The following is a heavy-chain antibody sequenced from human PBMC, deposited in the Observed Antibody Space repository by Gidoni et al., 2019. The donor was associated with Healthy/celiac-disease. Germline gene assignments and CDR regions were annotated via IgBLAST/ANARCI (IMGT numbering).Heavy chain of an antibody. CDR2: ISSSGSTI. V-gene: IGHV3-11*01. D-gene: IGHD3-3*01. Sequence: QVQLVESGGGLVKPGGSLRPSCAAPGFTFSDYYMSWFRQAPGKGLEWVSYISSSGSTIYYADSVKGRFTISRDNAKNSLYLQMNSLRAEDTAVYYCAREGLGYYTAYYYGMDVWGQGTTVTVSS. J-gene: IGHJ6*02. CDR1: GFTFSDYY. CDR3: AREGLGYYTAYYYGMDV.